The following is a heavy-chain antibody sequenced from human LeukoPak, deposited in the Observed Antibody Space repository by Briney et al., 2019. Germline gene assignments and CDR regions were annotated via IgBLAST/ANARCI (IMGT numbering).Heavy chain of an antibody. D-gene: IGHD3-22*01. J-gene: IGHJ1*01. Sequence: AASVKVSCKASGYTFTNYGISWVRQAPGQGLEWMVWISAYNVNTNYAQKLQGRVTMTTDTSTSTAYMELRSLRSDETAVYYCARDYYDSSGYAEYFQHWGQGTLVTVSS. V-gene: IGHV1-18*01. CDR2: ISAYNVNT. CDR3: ARDYYDSSGYAEYFQH. CDR1: GYTFTNYG.